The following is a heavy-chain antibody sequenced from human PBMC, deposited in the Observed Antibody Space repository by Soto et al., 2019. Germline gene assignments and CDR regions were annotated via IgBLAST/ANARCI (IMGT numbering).Heavy chain of an antibody. CDR2: ISGYNGST. Sequence: ASVKVSCKASGYTLINYAFNWVRQAPGQGLEWMGWISGYNGSTNYAQKLRGRVTMTIDTSTSTGYMELRSLTSDDTAVYYCARGGKLLYYYYSGMDVWGQGTTVTSP. D-gene: IGHD2-15*01. V-gene: IGHV1-18*01. CDR3: ARGGKLLYYYYSGMDV. J-gene: IGHJ6*02. CDR1: GYTLINYA.